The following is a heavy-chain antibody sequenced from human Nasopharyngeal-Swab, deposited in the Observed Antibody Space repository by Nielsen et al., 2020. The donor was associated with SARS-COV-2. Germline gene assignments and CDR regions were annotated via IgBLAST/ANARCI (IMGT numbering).Heavy chain of an antibody. CDR1: GYTLTELS. V-gene: IGHV1-24*01. CDR3: ATMRPRVFWSGPYPLGFDYYGMDV. D-gene: IGHD3-3*01. CDR2: FDPEDGET. J-gene: IGHJ6*02. Sequence: ASVKVSCKVSGYTLTELSMHWVRQAPGKGLEWMGGFDPEDGETIYAQKFQGRVTMTEDTSTDTAYMELSSLRSEDTAVYYCATMRPRVFWSGPYPLGFDYYGMDVWGQGTTVTVSS.